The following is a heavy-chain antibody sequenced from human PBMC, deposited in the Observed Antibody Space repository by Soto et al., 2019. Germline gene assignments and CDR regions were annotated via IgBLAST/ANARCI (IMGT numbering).Heavy chain of an antibody. J-gene: IGHJ6*02. CDR3: ARASSSSDYHHHYFYGMDV. D-gene: IGHD3-22*01. Sequence: WTWIRQHPGKGLDGIGYIYYSGSTYYNPSLKSRVIISGDTSKNQFSLKLSSVTVADTAVYYCARASSSSDYHHHYFYGMDVWGQGTTVTVSS. CDR2: IYYSGST. V-gene: IGHV4-31*02.